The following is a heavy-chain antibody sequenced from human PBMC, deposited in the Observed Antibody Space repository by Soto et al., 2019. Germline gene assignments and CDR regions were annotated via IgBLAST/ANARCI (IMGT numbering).Heavy chain of an antibody. J-gene: IGHJ6*03. D-gene: IGHD4-17*01. CDR3: ARDSSGYGDWHYYYMDV. CDR2: ISGSGGST. V-gene: IGHV3-23*01. Sequence: GGSLRLSCAASGFTFSSYAMSWVRQAPGKGLEWVSAISGSGGSTYYADSVKGRFTISRDNAKNTLYLQMNSLRAEDTAVYYCARDSSGYGDWHYYYMDVWGKGTTVTVSS. CDR1: GFTFSSYA.